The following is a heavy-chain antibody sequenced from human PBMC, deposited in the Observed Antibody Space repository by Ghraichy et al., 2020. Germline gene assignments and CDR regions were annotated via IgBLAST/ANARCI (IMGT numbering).Heavy chain of an antibody. CDR3: AREVELQGNWFDP. J-gene: IGHJ5*02. D-gene: IGHD1-7*01. CDR1: GASISSYY. Sequence: SETLSLTCTVSGASISSYYWSWIRQPPGKGLEWMGYIYYRGSTNYNPSLKSRVTISVDTSKNQFSLKLSSVTAADTAVYYCAREVELQGNWFDPWGQGTLVTVSS. V-gene: IGHV4-59*01. CDR2: IYYRGST.